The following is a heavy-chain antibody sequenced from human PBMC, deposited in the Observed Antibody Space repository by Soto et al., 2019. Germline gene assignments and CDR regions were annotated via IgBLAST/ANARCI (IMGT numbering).Heavy chain of an antibody. CDR2: IWYDGSNK. CDR3: ARGQPRDAFDI. CDR1: GFTFSSYG. J-gene: IGHJ3*02. Sequence: GGSLRLSXAASGFTFSSYGMHWVRQAPGKGLEWVAVIWYDGSNKYYADSVKGRFTISRDNSKNTLYLQMNSLRAEDTAVYYCARGQPRDAFDIWGQGTMVTVSS. V-gene: IGHV3-33*08.